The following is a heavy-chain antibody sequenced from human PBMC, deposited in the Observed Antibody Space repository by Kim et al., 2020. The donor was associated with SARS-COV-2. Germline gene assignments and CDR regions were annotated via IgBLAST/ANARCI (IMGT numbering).Heavy chain of an antibody. D-gene: IGHD3-22*01. CDR3: ATVVFYYDAGYFKN. J-gene: IGHJ1*01. CDR2: IYSGGNT. Sequence: GGSLRLSCAASGYTVTYIYMVWVRQAPGKGLEWVSFIYSGGNTIYADSVKGRLIISRDHSKNTLYLQMNSLRAEDTAVYYCATVVFYYDAGYFKNWGQGTLVIVAS. V-gene: IGHV3-66*01. CDR1: GYTVTYIY.